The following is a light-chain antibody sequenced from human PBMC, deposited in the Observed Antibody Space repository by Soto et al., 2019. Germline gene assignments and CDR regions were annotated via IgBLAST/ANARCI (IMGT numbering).Light chain of an antibody. CDR3: SSYTSSSTYVL. Sequence: QSALTQPASVSGSPGQSITISCTGTSSDIGDYNYVSWYQQHPGKAPKLIIYDVSNRPSGVSTRFSGSKSGNTASLTISALQPEDEADYSCSSYTSSSTYVLFGGGTKLTVL. CDR2: DVS. J-gene: IGLJ2*01. V-gene: IGLV2-14*03. CDR1: SSDIGDYNY.